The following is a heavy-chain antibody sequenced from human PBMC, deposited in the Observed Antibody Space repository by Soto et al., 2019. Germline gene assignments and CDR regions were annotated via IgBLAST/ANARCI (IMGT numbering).Heavy chain of an antibody. D-gene: IGHD6-13*01. CDR3: AKGGQKLIRTDF. V-gene: IGHV3-23*01. Sequence: GGSLRLSCAASGFTFSSYVMNWVRQAPGKGLEWVSSISGSAYSTYYADSVKGRFTISRDNSKNTLYLQMNSLRAEDTAVYYCAKGGQKLIRTDFWGQGTLVTVSS. CDR1: GFTFSSYV. CDR2: ISGSAYST. J-gene: IGHJ4*02.